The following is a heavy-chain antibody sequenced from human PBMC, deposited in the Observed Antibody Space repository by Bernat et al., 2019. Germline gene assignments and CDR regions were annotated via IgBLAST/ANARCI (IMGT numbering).Heavy chain of an antibody. CDR1: GFTFSSYE. D-gene: IGHD6-13*01. J-gene: IGHJ6*02. V-gene: IGHV3-48*03. Sequence: EVQLVESGGGLVQPGGSLRLSCAASGFTFSSYEMNWVRQAPGKGLEWVSYISSSGSTIYYADSVKGRFTISRDNAKNSLYLQMNSLRAEDTAVYYCARKGVYSSSWYSDYYYGMDGWGQGTTVTVSS. CDR2: ISSSGSTI. CDR3: ARKGVYSSSWYSDYYYGMDG.